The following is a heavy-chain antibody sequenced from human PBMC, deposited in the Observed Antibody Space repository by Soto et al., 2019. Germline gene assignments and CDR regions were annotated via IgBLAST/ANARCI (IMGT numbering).Heavy chain of an antibody. CDR2: IYYSGST. Sequence: PSETLSLTCTVSGGSISSSSYYWGWIRQPPGKGLEWIGSIYYSGSTYYNPSLKSRVTISVDTSKNQFSLKLSSVTAADTAVYYCACQGGDVYAVTPDFDYWGQGTLVTVSS. V-gene: IGHV4-39*01. J-gene: IGHJ4*02. CDR1: GGSISSSSYY. D-gene: IGHD4-17*01. CDR3: ACQGGDVYAVTPDFDY.